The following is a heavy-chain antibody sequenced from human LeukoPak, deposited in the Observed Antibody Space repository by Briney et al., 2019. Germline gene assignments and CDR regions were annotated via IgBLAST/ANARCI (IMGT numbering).Heavy chain of an antibody. V-gene: IGHV4-34*01. Sequence: SETLSLTCAVYGGSFSGYYWSWIRQPPGKGLEWIGEINHSGSTNYNPSLTSRVTISVDTSKNQFSLKLSSVTAADTAVYYCARGATYCSGGSCYKLSRVYYFDYWGQGTLVTVSS. CDR2: INHSGST. CDR1: GGSFSGYY. D-gene: IGHD2-15*01. J-gene: IGHJ4*02. CDR3: ARGATYCSGGSCYKLSRVYYFDY.